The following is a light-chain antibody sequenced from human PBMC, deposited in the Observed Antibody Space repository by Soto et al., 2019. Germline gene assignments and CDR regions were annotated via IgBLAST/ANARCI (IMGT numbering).Light chain of an antibody. CDR3: QNYNSYSEA. J-gene: IGKJ1*01. CDR2: KES. Sequence: DIQMTQSPSTLSGSVRDSFTIPWPASQTISSWLAWYQQKKGQAPQILIYKESTLKSGVPSRLSGSGSGTEFNLTISSLQPDDFATYYCQNYNSYSEACGQGTKVDI. V-gene: IGKV1-5*03. CDR1: QTISSW.